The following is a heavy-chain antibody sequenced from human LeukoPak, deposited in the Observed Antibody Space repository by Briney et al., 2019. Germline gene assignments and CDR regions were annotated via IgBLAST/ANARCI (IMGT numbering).Heavy chain of an antibody. V-gene: IGHV3-21*01. J-gene: IGHJ4*02. CDR1: GFTFSSHS. D-gene: IGHD3-22*01. CDR2: ISGNSNYI. CDR3: ARSYDSSGYSDY. Sequence: GSLRLSCAGAGFTFSSHSMIWVRQAPGKGLEWVSSISGNSNYIYYADSVRGRFSISRDNAKNSLYLQMNSLRAEDTAVYYCARSYDSSGYSDYWGQGTLATVSS.